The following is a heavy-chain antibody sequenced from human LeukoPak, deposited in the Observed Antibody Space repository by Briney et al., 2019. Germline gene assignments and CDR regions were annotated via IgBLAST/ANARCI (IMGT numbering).Heavy chain of an antibody. CDR3: ARDRSYEGDFWFDP. J-gene: IGHJ5*02. Sequence: GGSLRLSCAASGFTFSSYGMHWVRQAPGKGLEWVAFIRYDGSNKYYADSVKGRFTISRGNSKNTLYLQMNSLRAEDTAVYYCARDRSYEGDFWFDPWGQGTLVTVSS. V-gene: IGHV3-30*02. CDR1: GFTFSSYG. D-gene: IGHD1-26*01. CDR2: IRYDGSNK.